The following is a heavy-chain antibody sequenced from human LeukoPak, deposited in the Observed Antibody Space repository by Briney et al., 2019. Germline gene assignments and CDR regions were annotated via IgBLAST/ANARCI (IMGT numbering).Heavy chain of an antibody. CDR1: GFTFSSYA. V-gene: IGHV3-9*01. CDR3: AKDSGVGATIRRGGFDY. CDR2: ISWNSGSI. Sequence: PGGSLRLSCAASGFTFSSYAMSWVRQAPGKGLEWVSGISWNSGSIGYADSVKGRFTISRDNAKNSLYLQMNSLRAEDTALYYCAKDSGVGATIRRGGFDYWGQGTLVTVSS. D-gene: IGHD1-26*01. J-gene: IGHJ4*02.